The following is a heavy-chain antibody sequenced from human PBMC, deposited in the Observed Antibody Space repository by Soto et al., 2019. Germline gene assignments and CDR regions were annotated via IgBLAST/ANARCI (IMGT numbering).Heavy chain of an antibody. CDR1: EDTFRNYA. Sequence: QVELVQSGAEVKKPGSSVKVSCQASEDTFRNYAISWVRQAPGQGLEWMGGIIPIFGTANYAQKFQGRVTITADTSANTVYLELSSLISEDTAVYYCASTKYYSSAYYYWYLVLWGRGTLVTVSS. CDR3: ASTKYYSSAYYYWYLVL. V-gene: IGHV1-69*06. D-gene: IGHD3-22*01. CDR2: IIPIFGTA. J-gene: IGHJ2*01.